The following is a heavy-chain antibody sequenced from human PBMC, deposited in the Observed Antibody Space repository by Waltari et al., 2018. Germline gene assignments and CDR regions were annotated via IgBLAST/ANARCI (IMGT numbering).Heavy chain of an antibody. Sequence: FTTYRVNGARQGPGEGLVWVSRVTPDGVTTAYGDSGKGRFTSSRDNAKNTLYLQMNSLSAEDRAVDYCVRSGFLDCWGQGTLVTVSS. J-gene: IGHJ4*02. V-gene: IGHV3-74*01. CDR1: FTTYR. D-gene: IGHD1-26*01. CDR3: VRSGFLDC. CDR2: VTPDGVTT.